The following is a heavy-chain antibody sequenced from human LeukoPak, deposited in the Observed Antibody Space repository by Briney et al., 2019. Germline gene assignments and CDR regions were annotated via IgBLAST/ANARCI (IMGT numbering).Heavy chain of an antibody. V-gene: IGHV1-3*01. CDR1: GYIFTGYG. J-gene: IGHJ4*02. Sequence: ASVKVSCKTSGYIFTGYGVHWVRQAPGQRLEWMAWINADNGNTKYSQKFQGRVTIARDTSASTVFMELNSLRSEDTAVYYCARGSTGYPYYFDYWGQGTLVIVSS. D-gene: IGHD3-22*01. CDR2: INADNGNT. CDR3: ARGSTGYPYYFDY.